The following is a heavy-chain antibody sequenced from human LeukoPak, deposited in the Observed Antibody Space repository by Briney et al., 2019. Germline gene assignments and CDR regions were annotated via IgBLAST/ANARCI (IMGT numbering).Heavy chain of an antibody. D-gene: IGHD5-18*01. CDR1: GGTFSSYA. V-gene: IGHV1-69*06. CDR3: ASAGAAMVTN. J-gene: IGHJ4*02. CDR2: IIPIFGTA. Sequence: GASVTVSCKASGGTFSSYAISWVRQAPGQGLEWMGRIIPIFGTANYAQKFQGRVTITADKSTSTAYMELSSLRSEDTAVYYCASAGAAMVTNWGQGTLVTVSS.